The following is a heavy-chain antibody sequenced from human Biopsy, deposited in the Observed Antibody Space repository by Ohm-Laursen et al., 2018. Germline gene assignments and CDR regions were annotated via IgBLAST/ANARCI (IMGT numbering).Heavy chain of an antibody. J-gene: IGHJ5*02. Sequence: ASVKVSCKASGYTFTTYDITWVRQATGQGPEWMGWMNPISDNTGYAHKFRGRVTMTSDSSISTAYLEVSSLTFEDTAVYYCARAVRYRLLSDPWGQGTLVTVSS. CDR2: MNPISDNT. CDR3: ARAVRYRLLSDP. V-gene: IGHV1-8*01. CDR1: GYTFTTYD. D-gene: IGHD2/OR15-2a*01.